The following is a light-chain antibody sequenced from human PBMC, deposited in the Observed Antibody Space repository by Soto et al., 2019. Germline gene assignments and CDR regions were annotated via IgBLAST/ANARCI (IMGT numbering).Light chain of an antibody. J-gene: IGLJ1*01. Sequence: SYVLTQPPSVSVAPGQTARISCGENCMGNRNVHWYRLKPGQAPVLVVYDDNDRPSGIPDRFSGSKSGSAATLIISRVEAGDEADYFCQVWDSSSDHDVFGTGTKLIVL. CDR3: QVWDSSSDHDV. CDR1: CMGNRN. CDR2: DDN. V-gene: IGLV3-21*02.